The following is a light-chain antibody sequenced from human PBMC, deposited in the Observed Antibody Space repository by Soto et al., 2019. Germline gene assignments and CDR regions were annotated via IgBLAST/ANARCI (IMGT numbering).Light chain of an antibody. Sequence: DIQMTQSPSTLSASVRAPVTITCRASQNINKWLAWYQQKPGKAPKLLIYEASTLQSGVPSRFSGSGSGTEFTLTISSLQPDDFATYYCQEYHSYSWTFGQGTKVDIK. V-gene: IGKV1-5*03. CDR3: QEYHSYSWT. J-gene: IGKJ1*01. CDR1: QNINKW. CDR2: EAS.